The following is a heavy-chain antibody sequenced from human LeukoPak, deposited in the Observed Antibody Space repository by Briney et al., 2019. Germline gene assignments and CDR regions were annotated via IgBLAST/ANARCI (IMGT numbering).Heavy chain of an antibody. D-gene: IGHD2-2*01. Sequence: ASVKVSCKASGGTFSSYAISWVRQAPGQGLEWMGGIIPIFGTANYAQKFQGRVTITADESTSTAYMELSSLRSEDTAVYYCASGGVVVPAAMRDLYYYSMDVWGQGTTVTVSS. J-gene: IGHJ6*02. CDR2: IIPIFGTA. V-gene: IGHV1-69*13. CDR3: ASGGVVVPAAMRDLYYYSMDV. CDR1: GGTFSSYA.